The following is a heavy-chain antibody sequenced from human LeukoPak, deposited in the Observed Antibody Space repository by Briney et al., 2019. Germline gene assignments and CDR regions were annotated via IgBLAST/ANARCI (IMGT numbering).Heavy chain of an antibody. J-gene: IGHJ4*02. V-gene: IGHV3-33*06. CDR1: GFTFSSYG. CDR3: AKGGRTYYDFWSGYPRDAFDY. CDR2: IWYDGSNK. D-gene: IGHD3-3*01. Sequence: GGSLRLSCAASGFTFSSYGMHWVRQAPGKGLEWVAVIWYDGSNKYYADSVKGRFTISRDNSKNTLYLQMNSLRDEDTAVYYCAKGGRTYYDFWSGYPRDAFDYWGQGTLVTVSS.